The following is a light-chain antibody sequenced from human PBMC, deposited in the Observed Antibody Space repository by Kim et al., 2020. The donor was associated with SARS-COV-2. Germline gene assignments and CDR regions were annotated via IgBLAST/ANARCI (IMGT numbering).Light chain of an antibody. Sequence: QSVLTQPPSVSGAPGQRVTISCTGSSSNIGAGYDVHWYQQLPGTAPKLLIYGKINRPSGVPDRFSGSKSGTSASLAITGLQAEDEADYYCQSYDSSLSGFYVFGTGTKVTVL. J-gene: IGLJ1*01. V-gene: IGLV1-40*01. CDR2: GKI. CDR3: QSYDSSLSGFYV. CDR1: SSNIGAGYD.